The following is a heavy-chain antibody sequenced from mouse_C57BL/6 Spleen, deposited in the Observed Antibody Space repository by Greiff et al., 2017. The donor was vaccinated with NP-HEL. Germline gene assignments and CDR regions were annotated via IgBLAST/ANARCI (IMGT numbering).Heavy chain of an antibody. D-gene: IGHD2-2*01. CDR1: GYAFSSYW. Sequence: VKLMESGAELVKPGASVKISCKASGYAFSSYWMNWVKQRPGKGLEWIGQIYPGDGDTNYNGKFKGKATLTADKSSSTAYMQLSSLTSEDSAVYFCARGDYGYDGDFDYWGQGTTLTVSS. CDR3: ARGDYGYDGDFDY. J-gene: IGHJ2*01. V-gene: IGHV1-80*01. CDR2: IYPGDGDT.